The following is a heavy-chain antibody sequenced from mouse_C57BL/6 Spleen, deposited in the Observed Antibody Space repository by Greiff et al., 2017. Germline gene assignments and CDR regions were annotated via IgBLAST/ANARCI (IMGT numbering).Heavy chain of an antibody. J-gene: IGHJ3*01. CDR2: IYPGDGDT. CDR3: ASWFAY. Sequence: VQLQESGPELVKPGASVKISCKASGYAFSSSWMNWVKQRPGKGLEWIGRIYPGDGDTNYNGKFKGKATLTADKSSSTAYMQLSSLTSEDSAVYFCASWFAYWGQGTLVTVSA. CDR1: GYAFSSSW. V-gene: IGHV1-82*01.